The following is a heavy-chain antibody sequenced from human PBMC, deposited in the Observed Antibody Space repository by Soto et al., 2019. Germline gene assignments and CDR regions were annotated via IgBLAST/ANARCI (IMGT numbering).Heavy chain of an antibody. CDR2: ISGSGGST. Sequence: EVQLLESGGGLVQPGGSLRLSCAASGFTFSSYAMSWVRQAPGKGLEWVSAISGSGGSTYYADSVKGRFTISRDNSKNTLYLQMNSLRAEDTAVYYCAKGRRRITIFGVVIDPLDYWCQGTLVTVSS. CDR3: AKGRRRITIFGVVIDPLDY. CDR1: GFTFSSYA. D-gene: IGHD3-3*01. J-gene: IGHJ4*02. V-gene: IGHV3-23*01.